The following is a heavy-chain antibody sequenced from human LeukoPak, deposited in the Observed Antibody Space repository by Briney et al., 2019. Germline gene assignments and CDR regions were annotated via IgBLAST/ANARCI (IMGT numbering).Heavy chain of an antibody. V-gene: IGHV3-23*01. D-gene: IGHD3-3*01. J-gene: IGHJ5*02. Sequence: GGSLRLSCAASGFTFSRYAMSWGRQAPGKGLEWVSAISGSGGRTYYADSVKGGFTISRDNSKHTLYLQMNSLRAEDTAVYYCAKDVGVWSGLNWFDPWGQGTLVTVSS. CDR3: AKDVGVWSGLNWFDP. CDR1: GFTFSRYA. CDR2: ISGSGGRT.